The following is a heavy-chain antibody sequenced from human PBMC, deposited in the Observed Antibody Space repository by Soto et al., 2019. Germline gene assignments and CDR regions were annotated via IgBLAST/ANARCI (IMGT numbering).Heavy chain of an antibody. CDR1: GGSVNSGSYY. Sequence: LETLSLTCTVSGGSVNSGSYYWSWIRQLPGRGLEWIGYIYYSGSTNYNPSLKSRVAISVDTSKNQFSLKLSPVTAADTAVYYCARAGCSGGSCHNFDMWGQGTMVTVSS. J-gene: IGHJ3*02. V-gene: IGHV4-61*01. D-gene: IGHD2-15*01. CDR3: ARAGCSGGSCHNFDM. CDR2: IYYSGST.